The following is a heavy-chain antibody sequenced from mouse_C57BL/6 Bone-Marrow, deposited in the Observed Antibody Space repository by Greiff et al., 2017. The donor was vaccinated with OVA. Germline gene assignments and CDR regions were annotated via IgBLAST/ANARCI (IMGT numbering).Heavy chain of an antibody. Sequence: EVKLVESGAELVRPGSSVKMSCKTSGYTFTSYGINWVKQRPGQGLEWIGYIYIGNGYTEYNEKFKGKATLTSDTSSSTAYMQLSSLTSEDSAIYFCARSERGYDSWFAYWGQGTLVTVSA. V-gene: IGHV1-58*01. CDR2: IYIGNGYT. D-gene: IGHD2-2*01. J-gene: IGHJ3*01. CDR1: GYTFTSYG. CDR3: ARSERGYDSWFAY.